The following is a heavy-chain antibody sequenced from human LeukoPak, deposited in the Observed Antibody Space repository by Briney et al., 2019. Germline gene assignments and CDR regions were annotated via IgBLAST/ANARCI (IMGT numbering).Heavy chain of an antibody. Sequence: GGSLRLSCAASGFTVSSNYMSWVRQAPGKGLEWVSVIYSGGSTYYAASVKGRFTISRDNSKNTLYLQMNRLRAEDTAVYYCARGPGNYGDYVGYYGMDVWGQGTTVTVSS. CDR1: GFTVSSNY. V-gene: IGHV3-66*02. CDR2: IYSGGST. J-gene: IGHJ6*02. CDR3: ARGPGNYGDYVGYYGMDV. D-gene: IGHD4-17*01.